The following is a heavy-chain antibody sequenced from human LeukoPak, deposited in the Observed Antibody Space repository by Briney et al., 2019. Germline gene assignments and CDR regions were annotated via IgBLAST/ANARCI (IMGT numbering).Heavy chain of an antibody. CDR1: GFTFSNYY. CDR3: ATFGYNWNLGY. Sequence: GGSLRLSCAASGFTFSNYYVHWVRQRPGKGLLWVSRINSDGRDTGYVDSVKGRFTISRDNAKNTVYLQMNSLRAEDTAVYYCATFGYNWNLGYWGQGTLVTVSS. D-gene: IGHD1-20*01. V-gene: IGHV3-74*01. J-gene: IGHJ4*02. CDR2: INSDGRDT.